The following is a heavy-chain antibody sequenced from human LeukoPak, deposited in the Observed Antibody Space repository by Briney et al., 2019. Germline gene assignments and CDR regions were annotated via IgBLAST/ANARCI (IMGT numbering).Heavy chain of an antibody. D-gene: IGHD3-22*01. CDR2: IYYSGST. CDR3: ARDRPNNHYHHSNGDHAFDI. J-gene: IGHJ3*02. CDR1: GGSISSSSYY. V-gene: IGHV4-39*07. Sequence: SETLSLTCTVSGGSISSSSYYWGWIRQPPGKGLEWIGSIYYSGSTYYNPSLKSRVTMSVDTSKNQFSLKLSSVTAADTAVYYCARDRPNNHYHHSNGDHAFDIWGQGTMVTVSS.